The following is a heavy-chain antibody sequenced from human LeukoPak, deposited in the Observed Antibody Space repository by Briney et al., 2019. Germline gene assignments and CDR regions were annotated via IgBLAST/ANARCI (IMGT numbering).Heavy chain of an antibody. D-gene: IGHD6-13*01. CDR1: GFTFSDYY. Sequence: GGSLRLPCEASGFTFSDYYMDWVRQAPGKGLEWVGRIKNKGKSYTTKYAASVKGRFTISRDDSKKSLYVQMNSLIIEDTAVYYCTRASKAASGTSYLDYWGQGTLVTVSS. V-gene: IGHV3-72*01. CDR2: IKNKGKSYTT. J-gene: IGHJ4*02. CDR3: TRASKAASGTSYLDY.